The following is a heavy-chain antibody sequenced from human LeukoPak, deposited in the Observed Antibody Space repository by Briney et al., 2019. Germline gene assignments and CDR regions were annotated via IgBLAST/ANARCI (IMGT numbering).Heavy chain of an antibody. D-gene: IGHD3-22*01. V-gene: IGHV4-28*01. CDR1: GYSLSSNNW. CDR2: IYWTGST. CDR3: ARKKESSGYYQ. Sequence: PSDTLSLTCAVSGYSLSSNNWWVWMRQPPGKGLEWIGYIYWTGSTYYNPSLKSRVTMSMDTSKNQSSLNLRSVTAVDTAVYYCARKKESSGYYQWGQGTLVTVSS. J-gene: IGHJ4*02.